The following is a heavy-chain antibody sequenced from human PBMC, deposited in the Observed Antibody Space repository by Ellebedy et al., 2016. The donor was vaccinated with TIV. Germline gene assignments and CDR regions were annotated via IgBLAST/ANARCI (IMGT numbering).Heavy chain of an antibody. CDR1: GGSISSYY. V-gene: IGHV4-59*01. D-gene: IGHD2-15*01. CDR2: IYYSGST. CDR3: ARGGGYCSGGSCPPGGMDV. Sequence: MPSETLSLTCTVSGGSISSYYLNWIRQPPGKRLEWIGYIYYSGSTNYNPSLKSRVTISVGTSKNQFSLKLTSVTAADTAVYYCARGGGYCSGGSCPPGGMDVWGQGTTVTVSS. J-gene: IGHJ6*02.